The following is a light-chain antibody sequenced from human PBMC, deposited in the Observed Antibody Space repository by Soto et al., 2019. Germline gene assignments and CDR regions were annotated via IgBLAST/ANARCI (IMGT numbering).Light chain of an antibody. CDR1: QSISSD. V-gene: IGKV3-15*01. Sequence: ETVMTQSPATLSVSPGARATLSCRASQSISSDLAWYQHKPGQAPRLLIYGASTTATGIPVRFSGSGSGTEFTLTISSLQSEDFAVYYCQQYNNWPRTFGQGTKLEIK. J-gene: IGKJ2*01. CDR2: GAS. CDR3: QQYNNWPRT.